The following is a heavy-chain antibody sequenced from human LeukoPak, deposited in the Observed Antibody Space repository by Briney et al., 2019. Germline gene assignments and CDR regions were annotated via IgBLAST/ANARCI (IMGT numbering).Heavy chain of an antibody. CDR1: GDSISSGDYY. D-gene: IGHD4-17*01. CDR3: ARHQPSTVTTSRDAFDI. J-gene: IGHJ3*02. Sequence: PSQTLSLTCTVSGDSISSGDYYWSWIRQPPGKGLEWIGYIYYSGSTNYNPSLKSRVTISVDTSKNQFSLKLSSVTAADTAVYYCARHQPSTVTTSRDAFDIWGQGTMVTVSS. V-gene: IGHV4-61*08. CDR2: IYYSGST.